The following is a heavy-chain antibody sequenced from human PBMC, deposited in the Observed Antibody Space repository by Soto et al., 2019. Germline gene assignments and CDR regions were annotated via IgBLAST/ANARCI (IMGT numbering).Heavy chain of an antibody. V-gene: IGHV3-48*01. CDR2: ISGSSRTV. D-gene: IGHD3-16*01. J-gene: IGHJ3*02. Sequence: PGGSLRLSCAASGFTFSTYSMNWVRQAPGKGLEWVSYISGSSRTVYYADSVKGRFTFSRDNAKQSLSLQMNSLRAEDTAVYYCARDRVSGDYYHDAFDIWGQGTMVTVSS. CDR3: ARDRVSGDYYHDAFDI. CDR1: GFTFSTYS.